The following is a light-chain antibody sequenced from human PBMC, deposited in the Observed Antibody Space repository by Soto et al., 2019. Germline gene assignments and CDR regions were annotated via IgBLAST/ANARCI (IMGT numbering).Light chain of an antibody. J-gene: IGLJ1*01. Sequence: QSALTQPASVSGSPGQSITISCTGTSSDVGGYNYVSWYQQHPGKAPKLMIYDVSNRPSGVSNRFSGSKSGHTASLTISGLQAEDEADYYCSSYTSSSTLDVFGTGTKLTVL. V-gene: IGLV2-14*01. CDR1: SSDVGGYNY. CDR3: SSYTSSSTLDV. CDR2: DVS.